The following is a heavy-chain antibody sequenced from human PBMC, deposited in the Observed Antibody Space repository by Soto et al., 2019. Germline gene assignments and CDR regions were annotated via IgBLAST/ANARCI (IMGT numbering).Heavy chain of an antibody. D-gene: IGHD1-1*01. CDR2: ISGSGGST. J-gene: IGHJ6*02. CDR3: AKGNRAGYYYGMDV. V-gene: IGHV3-23*01. CDR1: GFTFSSYA. Sequence: HPGGSLRLSCAASGFTFSSYAMSWVRQAPGKGLGWVSAISGSGGSTYYADSVKGRFTISRDNSKNTLYLQMNSLRAEDTAVYYCAKGNRAGYYYGMDVWGQGTTVTVSS.